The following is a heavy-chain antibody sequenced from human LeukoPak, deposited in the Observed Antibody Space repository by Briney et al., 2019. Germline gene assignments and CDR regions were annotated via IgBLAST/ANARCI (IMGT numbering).Heavy chain of an antibody. V-gene: IGHV4-34*01. D-gene: IGHD3-22*01. J-gene: IGHJ4*02. CDR1: GGSFSGYY. Sequence: SETLSLTCAVYGGSFSGYYWSWIRQPPGKGLEWIGEINHSGSTNYNPSLKSRVTISVDTSKNQFSLKLTSVTAADTAVYYCAREGGDYDSSGYYPWRFWGQGTLVTVSS. CDR2: INHSGST. CDR3: AREGGDYDSSGYYPWRF.